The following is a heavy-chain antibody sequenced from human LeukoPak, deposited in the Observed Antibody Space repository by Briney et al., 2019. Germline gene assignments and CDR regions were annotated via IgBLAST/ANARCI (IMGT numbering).Heavy chain of an antibody. D-gene: IGHD2-21*02. CDR1: GYAFTGYY. V-gene: IGHV1-2*02. J-gene: IGHJ4*02. CDR3: ARERPATAIPFDY. CDR2: INPNSGGT. Sequence: ASVKVSCKASGYAFTGYYMHWVRQAPGQGLEWMGWINPNSGGTNYAQKFQGRVTMTRDTSISTAYMELSRLRSDDTAVYYCARERPATAIPFDYWGQGTLVTVSS.